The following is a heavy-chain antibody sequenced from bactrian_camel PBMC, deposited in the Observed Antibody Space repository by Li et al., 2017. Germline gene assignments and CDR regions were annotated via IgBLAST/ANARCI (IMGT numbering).Heavy chain of an antibody. J-gene: IGHJ4*01. V-gene: IGHV3S55*01. CDR1: EDKYSNFC. CDR3: VDDCYGSRYYLARRTNV. D-gene: IGHD6*01. CDR2: IDLDGES. Sequence: HVQLVESGGGSVQAGGSLRLSCVASEDKYSNFCMGWFRQAPGKEREGVANIDLDGESYYTDSVKGRFTISRENDKNTVYLQLNNLKPEDTAMYYCVDDCYGSRYYLARRTNVWGQGTQVTVS.